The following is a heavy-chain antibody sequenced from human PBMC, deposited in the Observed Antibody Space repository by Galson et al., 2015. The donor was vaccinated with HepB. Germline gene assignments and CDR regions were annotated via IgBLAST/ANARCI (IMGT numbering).Heavy chain of an antibody. V-gene: IGHV1-2*06. CDR3: ARRAVAGNFDY. CDR1: GYTFTGYY. D-gene: IGHD6-19*01. Sequence: SVKVSCKASGYTFTGYYMHWVRQAPGQGLGWMGRINPNSGGTNYAQKFQGRVTMTRDTSISTAYMELSRLRSDDTAVYYCARRAVAGNFDYWGQGTLVTVSS. J-gene: IGHJ4*02. CDR2: INPNSGGT.